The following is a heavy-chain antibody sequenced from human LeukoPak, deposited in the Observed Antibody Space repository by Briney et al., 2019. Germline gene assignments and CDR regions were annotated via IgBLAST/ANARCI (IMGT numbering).Heavy chain of an antibody. V-gene: IGHV3-23*01. CDR3: AKAPPYCGGDCYSASDWFDP. Sequence: GGSLRLSCAASGFTFSSYAMSWVRQAPGKGLEWVSAISGSGGSTYYADSVKGRFTISRDNSKNTLYLQMNSLRAKDTAVYYCAKAPPYCGGDCYSASDWFDPWGQGTLVTVSS. CDR1: GFTFSSYA. D-gene: IGHD2-21*02. CDR2: ISGSGGST. J-gene: IGHJ5*02.